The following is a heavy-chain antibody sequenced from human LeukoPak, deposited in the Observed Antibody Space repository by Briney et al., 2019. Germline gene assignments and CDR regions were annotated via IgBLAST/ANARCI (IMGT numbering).Heavy chain of an antibody. J-gene: IGHJ4*02. CDR2: IKQDGSEK. CDR1: GFTFSSYW. CDR3: ASGRGTRVFDY. Sequence: GGSLRLSCAGSGFTFSSYWMSWVRQAPGKGLEWVANIKQDGSEKYYVDSVKGRFTISRDNAKNSLHLQMNSLRAEDTAVYYCASGRGTRVFDYWGQGTLVTVSS. V-gene: IGHV3-7*01. D-gene: IGHD3-16*01.